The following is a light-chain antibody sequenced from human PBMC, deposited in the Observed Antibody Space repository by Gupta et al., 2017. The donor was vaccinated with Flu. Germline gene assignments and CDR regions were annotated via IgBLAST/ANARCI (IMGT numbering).Light chain of an antibody. V-gene: IGKV3-20*01. CDR2: GAS. J-gene: IGKJ1*01. Sequence: EIVFTQSPGTLSLSPGERATLSCRASQSVRSSYLAWYQLKPGQAPRLLIYGASSRATSIPDRFSGSGSWTAFTVTISIREPEDFAVYYSQQDGSSPRTFGQGTKVEIK. CDR3: QQDGSSPRT. CDR1: QSVRSSY.